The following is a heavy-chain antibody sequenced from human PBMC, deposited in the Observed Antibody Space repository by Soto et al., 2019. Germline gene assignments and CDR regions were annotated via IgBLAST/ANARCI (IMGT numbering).Heavy chain of an antibody. D-gene: IGHD2-15*01. Sequence: GASVKVSCKASGYTFTSYGISWVRQAPGQGLEWMGWISAYNGNTNYAQKLQGRVTMTTDTSTSTAYMELRSLRSDDTAVYYCARAGDIVVVVAANYDAFDIWGQGTMVTVSS. J-gene: IGHJ3*02. CDR1: GYTFTSYG. CDR3: ARAGDIVVVVAANYDAFDI. V-gene: IGHV1-18*01. CDR2: ISAYNGNT.